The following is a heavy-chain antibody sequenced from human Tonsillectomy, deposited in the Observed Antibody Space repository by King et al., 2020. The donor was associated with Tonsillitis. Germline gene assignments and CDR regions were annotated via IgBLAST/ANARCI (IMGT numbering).Heavy chain of an antibody. CDR1: GSSISSGYY. CDR2: IYHSGSIYHSGST. Sequence: VQLQESGPGLVKPSETLSLTCTVSGSSISSGYYWGWIRQPPGKGLEWIGSIYHSGSIYHSGSTYYDPSLKSRVTISVDTSKNQFSLNLSSVTAADPAVYYCARVGPPPGFYDSCFQHWGQGTLVTVSS. CDR3: ARVGPPPGFYDSCFQH. V-gene: IGHV4-38-2*02. D-gene: IGHD2/OR15-2a*01. J-gene: IGHJ1*01.